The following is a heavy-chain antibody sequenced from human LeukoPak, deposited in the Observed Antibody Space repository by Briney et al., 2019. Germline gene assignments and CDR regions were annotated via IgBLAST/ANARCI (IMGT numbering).Heavy chain of an antibody. CDR3: AREWAVVPAALPGDFDI. CDR2: IYYSGST. Sequence: SETLSLTCTVSGGSISSSSYYWGWIRQPPGKGLEWIGSIYYSGSTYYNPSLKSRVTISVDTSKNQFSLKLSSVTAADTAVYYCAREWAVVPAALPGDFDIWGQGTMVTVSS. D-gene: IGHD2-2*02. CDR1: GGSISSSSYY. V-gene: IGHV4-39*02. J-gene: IGHJ3*02.